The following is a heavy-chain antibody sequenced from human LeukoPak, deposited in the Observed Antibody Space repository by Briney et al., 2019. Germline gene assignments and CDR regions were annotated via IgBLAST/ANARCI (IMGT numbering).Heavy chain of an antibody. J-gene: IGHJ4*02. Sequence: GASVKVSCKVSGYTLTELSMRWVRQAPGKGLEWMGGFDPEDGETIYAQKFQGRVTMTEDTSTDTAYMELSSLRSEDTAVYYCATVPNSGSYYYFDYWGQGTLVTVSS. CDR2: FDPEDGET. V-gene: IGHV1-24*01. D-gene: IGHD1-26*01. CDR3: ATVPNSGSYYYFDY. CDR1: GYTLTELS.